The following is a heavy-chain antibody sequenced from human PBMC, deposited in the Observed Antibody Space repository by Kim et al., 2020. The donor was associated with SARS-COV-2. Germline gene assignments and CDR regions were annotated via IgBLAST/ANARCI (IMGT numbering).Heavy chain of an antibody. Sequence: ASVKVSCKASGYAFTTYDIDWVRQAPGQGLEWLGWMNADTGRSGSAHKFRGRISMTRNTSMSTAYLELNGLRSDDTALYFCARGRFPPRRPVAIREVFDFWGQGTLVTVSS. CDR1: GYAFTTYD. CDR2: MNADTGRS. D-gene: IGHD2-2*01. V-gene: IGHV1-8*01. CDR3: ARGRFPPRRPVAIREVFDF. J-gene: IGHJ3*01.